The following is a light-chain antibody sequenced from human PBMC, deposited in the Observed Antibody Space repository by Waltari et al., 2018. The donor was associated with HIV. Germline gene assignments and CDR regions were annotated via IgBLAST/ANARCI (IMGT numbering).Light chain of an antibody. CDR2: DDN. CDR3: YSTDTTGYERV. Sequence: SYELTQPPSVSVYPGQTATITCSGDTLPKRNAYWYQQRSGQAPVLVIYDDNKRPSGIPERFSGSTSGTMATLTVSRAQVEDEADYYCYSTDTTGYERVFGGGTKLTVL. CDR1: TLPKRN. V-gene: IGLV3-10*01. J-gene: IGLJ3*02.